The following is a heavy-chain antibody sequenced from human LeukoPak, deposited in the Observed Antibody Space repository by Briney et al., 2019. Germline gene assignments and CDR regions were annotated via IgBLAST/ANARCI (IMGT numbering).Heavy chain of an antibody. V-gene: IGHV3-21*01. CDR2: ISSSSSYI. Sequence: GGSLRLSCAASGFTFSSYSMNWVRQAPGKGLEWVSSISSSSSYIYYADSVKGRFTISRDNAKNSLYLQMNSLRTEDTAVYYCAKDPGYQPPGYYMDVWGKGTTVTVSS. CDR1: GFTFSSYS. D-gene: IGHD2-2*01. J-gene: IGHJ6*04. CDR3: AKDPGYQPPGYYMDV.